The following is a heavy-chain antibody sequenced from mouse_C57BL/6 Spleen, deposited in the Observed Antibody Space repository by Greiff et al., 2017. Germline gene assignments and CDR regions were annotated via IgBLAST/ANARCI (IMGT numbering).Heavy chain of an antibody. CDR1: GFSLTSYG. CDR2: IWSGGST. D-gene: IGHD2-5*01. CDR3: ASPYYSNYGGKDY. Sequence: VQLQQSGPGLVQPSQSLSITCTVSGFSLTSYGVHWVRQSPGKGLEWLGVIWSGGSTDYNAAFISRLSISKDNSKGQVFFKMNSLQADDTAIYYCASPYYSNYGGKDYWGQGTSVTVSS. V-gene: IGHV2-2*01. J-gene: IGHJ4*01.